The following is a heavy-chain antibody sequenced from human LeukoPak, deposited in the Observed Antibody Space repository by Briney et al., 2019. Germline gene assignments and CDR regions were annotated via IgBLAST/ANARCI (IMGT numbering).Heavy chain of an antibody. Sequence: PSQTLSLTCTVSGGSISSGDYYWSWTRQPPGKGLEWIGYIYYSGSTYYNPSLKSRVTISVDTSKNQFSLKLSSVTAADTAVYYCAREDILTGYLVWGQGTTVTVSS. D-gene: IGHD3-9*01. CDR1: GGSISSGDYY. J-gene: IGHJ6*02. CDR2: IYYSGST. CDR3: AREDILTGYLV. V-gene: IGHV4-30-4*01.